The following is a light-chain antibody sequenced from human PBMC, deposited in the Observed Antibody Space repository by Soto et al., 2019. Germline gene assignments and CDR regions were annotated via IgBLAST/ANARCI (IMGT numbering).Light chain of an antibody. J-gene: IGLJ1*01. CDR3: TSYATGSAYV. V-gene: IGLV2-18*02. Sequence: LTQPPSVSGSPGQSVTISCTGTSSDVGGYNRVSWYQQPPGKAPKLLIYDVSNRPSGGSTRFSGSKSGNTASLTISGLQAEDEADYYCTSYATGSAYVFGPGTKVTVL. CDR1: SSDVGGYNR. CDR2: DVS.